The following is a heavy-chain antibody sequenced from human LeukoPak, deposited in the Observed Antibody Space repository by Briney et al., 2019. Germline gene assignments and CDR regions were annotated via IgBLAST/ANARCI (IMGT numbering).Heavy chain of an antibody. CDR1: GFTFSNYA. CDR3: AKVEGIVVVAANYGMDV. D-gene: IGHD2-15*01. J-gene: IGHJ6*02. V-gene: IGHV3-30-3*01. Sequence: RSGGSLRLSCAASGFTFSNYAMHWVRQAPGKGLEWVAFISYDGSNKYYSDSVKGRFTISRDNSKNTLYLQMNSLRAEDTAVYYCAKVEGIVVVAANYGMDVWGQGTTVTVSS. CDR2: ISYDGSNK.